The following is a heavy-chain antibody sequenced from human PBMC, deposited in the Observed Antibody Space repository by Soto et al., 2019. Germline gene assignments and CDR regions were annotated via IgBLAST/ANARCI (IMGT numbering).Heavy chain of an antibody. CDR2: ISSSSTI. V-gene: IGHV3-48*02. Sequence: GGSLRLSCAASGFTFSSYSMNWVRQAPGKGLEWVSYISSSSTIYYADSVKGRFTISRDNAKNSLYLQMNSLRDEDTAVYYCARDRYIPIYNWFDPWGQGXLVTVYS. CDR3: ARDRYIPIYNWFDP. CDR1: GFTFSSYS. J-gene: IGHJ5*02. D-gene: IGHD1-20*01.